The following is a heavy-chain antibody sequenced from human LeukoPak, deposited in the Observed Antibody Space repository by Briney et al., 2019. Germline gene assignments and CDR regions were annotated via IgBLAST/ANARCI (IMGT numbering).Heavy chain of an antibody. CDR1: GGSISSYY. CDR3: ARHMFYYDSSGYYTPGYFDY. J-gene: IGHJ4*02. CDR2: IYYSGST. D-gene: IGHD3-22*01. Sequence: SKTLSLTCTVSGGSISSYYWSWIRQPPGKGLEWIGYIYYSGSTNYNPSLKSRVTISVDTSKNQFSLKLSSVTAADTAVYYCARHMFYYDSSGYYTPGYFDYWGQGTPVTVSS. V-gene: IGHV4-59*08.